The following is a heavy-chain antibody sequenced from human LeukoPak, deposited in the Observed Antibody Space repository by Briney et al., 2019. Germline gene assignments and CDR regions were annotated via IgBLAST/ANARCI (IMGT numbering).Heavy chain of an antibody. J-gene: IGHJ4*02. V-gene: IGHV4-31*03. CDR1: GGSISSGGYY. CDR3: ARKVRAAGAFDY. Sequence: SQTLSLTCTVSGGSISSGGYYWSWIRQHPGKGLEWIGYIYYSGSTYYNPSLKSRVTISVDTSKNQFSLKLSSVTAADTAVYYCARKVRAAGAFDYWGQGTLVTVSS. D-gene: IGHD6-25*01. CDR2: IYYSGST.